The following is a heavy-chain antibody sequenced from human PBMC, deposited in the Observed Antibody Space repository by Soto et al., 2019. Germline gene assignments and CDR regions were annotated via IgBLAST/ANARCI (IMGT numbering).Heavy chain of an antibody. D-gene: IGHD2-2*01. CDR2: IGRSGGDT. CDR1: GFTFSSYA. J-gene: IGHJ4*02. CDR3: AKALGCSISATCSYFDY. V-gene: IGHV3-23*01. Sequence: EVQLLESGGGLVQPGGSLRLSCAGSGFTFSSYAMSWVRQAPGKGLEWVSGIGRSGGDTYYADSVMGRFSISRDNSKDTLFLQINSLRAEDTAIYFCAKALGCSISATCSYFDYWGQGTLVTVSS.